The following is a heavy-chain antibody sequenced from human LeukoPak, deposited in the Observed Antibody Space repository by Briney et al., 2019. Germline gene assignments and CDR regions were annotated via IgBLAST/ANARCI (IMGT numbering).Heavy chain of an antibody. D-gene: IGHD6-13*01. CDR1: GGSISSGGYY. J-gene: IGHJ5*02. V-gene: IGHV4-30-2*01. CDR3: ARVRRSSSWYVGWFDP. CDR2: IYHSGST. Sequence: SETLSLTCTVSGGSISSGGYYWSWIRQPPGKGLEWIGYIYHSGSTYYNPSLKSRVTISVDRSKNQFSLKLSSVTAADTAVYYCARVRRSSSWYVGWFDPWGQGTLVTVSS.